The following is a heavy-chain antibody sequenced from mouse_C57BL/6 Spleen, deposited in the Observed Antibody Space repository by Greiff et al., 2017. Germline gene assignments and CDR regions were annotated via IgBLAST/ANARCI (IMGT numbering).Heavy chain of an antibody. CDR2: IYPGSGST. Sequence: QVQLKQPGAELVKPGASVKMSCKASGYTFTSYWITWVKQRPGQGLEWIGDIYPGSGSTNYNEKFKSKATLTVDTSSSTAYMQLNSLTSEDSAVYFYSSGGDCDVVAKDYWGKGTSVTVSS. D-gene: IGHD2-4*01. V-gene: IGHV1-55*01. J-gene: IGHJ4*01. CDR1: GYTFTSYW. CDR3: SSGGDCDVVAKDY.